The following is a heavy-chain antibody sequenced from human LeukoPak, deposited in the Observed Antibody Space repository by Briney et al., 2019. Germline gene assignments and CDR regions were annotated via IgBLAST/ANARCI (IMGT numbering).Heavy chain of an antibody. D-gene: IGHD3-3*01. Sequence: PGGSLSLSCAASGFTFSSYSMNWVRQAPGKGLEWVSSISSSSSYIYYADSVKGRFTISRDNAKNSLYLQMNSLRAEDTAVYYCARTRITIFGVVIGPEAFDIWGQGTMVTVSS. CDR1: GFTFSSYS. J-gene: IGHJ3*02. CDR2: ISSSSSYI. CDR3: ARTRITIFGVVIGPEAFDI. V-gene: IGHV3-21*01.